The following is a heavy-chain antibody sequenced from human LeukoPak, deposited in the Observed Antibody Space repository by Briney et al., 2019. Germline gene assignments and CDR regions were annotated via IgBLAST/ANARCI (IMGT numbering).Heavy chain of an antibody. CDR2: IFPGDSDT. D-gene: IGHD1/OR15-1a*01. Sequence: GESLKISCKGSGYSFTSYWIGWVRQMPGKGLEWIGIIFPGDSDTTYSPSFQGQVTISADKSINTAYLQWSSLKASDTAMFYCATSESQTKFDYWGQGTLVTVPS. CDR3: ATSESQTKFDY. J-gene: IGHJ4*02. CDR1: GYSFTSYW. V-gene: IGHV5-51*01.